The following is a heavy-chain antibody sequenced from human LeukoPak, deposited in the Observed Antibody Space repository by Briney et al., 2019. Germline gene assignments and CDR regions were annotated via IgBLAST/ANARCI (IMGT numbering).Heavy chain of an antibody. CDR3: AKDISPSPYGSGSFEY. Sequence: GSLRLSCAASRFTVSNKYMTWVRQPPPKGLAWVSLIYREGRTYYADSVKGRCTISRDNAKNSLYLQMNSLRAEDTALYYCAKDISPSPYGSGSFEYWGQGTLVTVSS. CDR1: RFTVSNKY. D-gene: IGHD3-10*01. CDR2: IYREGRT. J-gene: IGHJ4*02. V-gene: IGHV3-53*05.